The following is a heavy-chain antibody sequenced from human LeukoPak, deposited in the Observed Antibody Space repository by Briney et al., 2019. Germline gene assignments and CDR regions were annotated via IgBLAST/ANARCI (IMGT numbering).Heavy chain of an antibody. Sequence: GGSLRLSCAASGFTFSSYSMNWVRQAPGKGLEWVSSISSSSSYIYYADSVKGRFTISRDNAKNSLYLQMNSLRAEDTAVYYCARDSTAPTYYYDSSGYYPVDYWGQGTLVTVSS. CDR1: GFTFSSYS. CDR2: ISSSSSYI. CDR3: ARDSTAPTYYYDSSGYYPVDY. J-gene: IGHJ4*02. D-gene: IGHD3-22*01. V-gene: IGHV3-21*01.